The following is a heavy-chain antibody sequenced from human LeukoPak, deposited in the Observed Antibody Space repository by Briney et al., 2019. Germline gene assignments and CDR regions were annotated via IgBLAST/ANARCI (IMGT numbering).Heavy chain of an antibody. J-gene: IGHJ4*02. V-gene: IGHV1-69*13. Sequence: ASVKVSCKASGGTFSSYAISWVRQAPGQGLEWMGGIIPIFGTANYAQKFQGRVTITADESTSTAYMELSSLRSEDTAVYYCARSYDYVWGSYRYIGYFDYWGQGTLVTVSP. CDR3: ARSYDYVWGSYRYIGYFDY. D-gene: IGHD3-16*02. CDR2: IIPIFGTA. CDR1: GGTFSSYA.